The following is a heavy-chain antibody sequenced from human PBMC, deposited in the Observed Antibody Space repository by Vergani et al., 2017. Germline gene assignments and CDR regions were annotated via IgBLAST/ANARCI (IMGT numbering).Heavy chain of an antibody. V-gene: IGHV3-33*01. J-gene: IGHJ4*02. CDR3: ALGRTVTHFDY. CDR2: IWYDGSNK. Sequence: QVQLVESGGGVVQPGRSLRLSCAASGFTFSSYGMHWVRQAPGKGLEWVAVIWYDGSNKYYADSVKGRFTISRDNSKNTLYLQMNSLRAEDTAVYYCALGRTVTHFDYWGQGTLVTVSS. D-gene: IGHD4-11*01. CDR1: GFTFSSYG.